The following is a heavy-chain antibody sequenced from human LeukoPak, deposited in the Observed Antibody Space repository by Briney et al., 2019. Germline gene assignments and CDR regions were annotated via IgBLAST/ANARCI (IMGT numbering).Heavy chain of an antibody. D-gene: IGHD3-22*01. CDR2: MNPNSGNT. J-gene: IGHJ4*02. Sequence: GASVKVSCKASGYTFTSYDINWVRQATGQGLEWMGWMNPNSGNTGYAQKFQGRVTMTRNTSISTAYMELSSLRSEDTAVYYCARGSRVVVITDYWGQGTLVTVSS. CDR3: ARGSRVVVITDY. V-gene: IGHV1-8*01. CDR1: GYTFTSYD.